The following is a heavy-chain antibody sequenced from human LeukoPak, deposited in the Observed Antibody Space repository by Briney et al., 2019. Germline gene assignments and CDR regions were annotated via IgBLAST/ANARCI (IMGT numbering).Heavy chain of an antibody. CDR1: GFTFYSYA. CDR3: AKGDGYSYGYVDY. Sequence: PGGSLRLSCAASGFTFYSYAMSWVRQAPGKGLEWVSGMSASGGSSYYADSVKGRFSISRDNPKNTLYSQMNTLRAEDTAVYYCAKGDGYSYGYVDYWGQGTLVTVSS. J-gene: IGHJ4*02. D-gene: IGHD5-18*01. CDR2: MSASGGSS. V-gene: IGHV3-23*01.